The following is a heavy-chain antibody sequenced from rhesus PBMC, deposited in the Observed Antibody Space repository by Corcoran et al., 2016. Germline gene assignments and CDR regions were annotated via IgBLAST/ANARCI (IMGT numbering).Heavy chain of an antibody. CDR3: ARGASGWSDNSLDV. D-gene: IGHD6S26*01. CDR1: GGSISGFYF. CDR2: IDGNNATT. V-gene: IGHV4-73*01. J-gene: IGHJ5-2*01. Sequence: QVKLQQWGEGLMKPSETLSLTCAGYGGSISGFYFRTWIRRAPGKGLEWIGNIDGNNATTNYNPTLKKRVTISKDTFKNQLSLRLYSVTAADTAAYYCARGASGWSDNSLDVWGPGVLVTVSS.